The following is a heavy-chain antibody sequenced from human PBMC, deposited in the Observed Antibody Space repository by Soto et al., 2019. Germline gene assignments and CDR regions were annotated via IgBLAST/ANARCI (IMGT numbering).Heavy chain of an antibody. CDR1: GGSVTNSSYY. J-gene: IGHJ4*02. D-gene: IGHD4-17*01. CDR3: VSQRTTVPTQAYFDY. Sequence: SETLSLTCTVSGGSVTNSSYYWGWIRQSPGKGLEWIGSVYYRGRSYSKSSVKSRVTISVDTSKNRFSLSLNSVTALDTAVYFCVSQRTTVPTQAYFDYWGPGALVTVSS. V-gene: IGHV4-39*01. CDR2: VYYRGRS.